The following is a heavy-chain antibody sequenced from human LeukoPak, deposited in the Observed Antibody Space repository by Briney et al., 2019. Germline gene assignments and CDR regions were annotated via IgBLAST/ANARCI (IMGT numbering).Heavy chain of an antibody. CDR1: GGSISSGNYY. V-gene: IGHV4-61*02. Sequence: TSETLSLTCTVSGGSISSGNYYWSWIRQPAGKRLEWIGRIYTSGTTNYNPSLKSRLTISVDTSKNQFSLKLRSVTAADTAVYYCARASQDIVVVVAAMEKSNYYYMDVWGKGTTVTVSS. CDR3: ARASQDIVVVVAAMEKSNYYYMDV. D-gene: IGHD2-15*01. J-gene: IGHJ6*03. CDR2: IYTSGTT.